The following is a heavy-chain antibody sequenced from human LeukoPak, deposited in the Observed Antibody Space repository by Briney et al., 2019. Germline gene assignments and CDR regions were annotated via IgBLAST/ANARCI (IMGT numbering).Heavy chain of an antibody. D-gene: IGHD6-13*01. CDR3: ATRQPGTYYFDY. V-gene: IGHV1-2*02. CDR1: GYTFTGYY. J-gene: IGHJ4*02. CDR2: INPNSGGT. Sequence: ASVKVSCKASGYTFTGYYMHWVRQAPGQGLEWMGWINPNSGGTNYAQKFQGRVTMTRDTSISTAYMELSRLRSDDTAVYYCATRQPGTYYFDYWGQGTLVTVSS.